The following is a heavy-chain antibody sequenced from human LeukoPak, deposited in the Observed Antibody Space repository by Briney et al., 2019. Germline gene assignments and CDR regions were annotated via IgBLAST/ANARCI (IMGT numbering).Heavy chain of an antibody. V-gene: IGHV3-23*01. CDR3: ARVFRGVIRRESAFDI. J-gene: IGHJ3*02. Sequence: TGGSLRLSCTASGFTFSSYAMSWVRQAPGGGLEWVSAINGNDGRTYYADSVKGRFTISRDNAKNSLYLQMNSLRAEDTAVYYCARVFRGVIRRESAFDIWGQGTMVTVSS. CDR1: GFTFSSYA. D-gene: IGHD3-10*01. CDR2: INGNDGRT.